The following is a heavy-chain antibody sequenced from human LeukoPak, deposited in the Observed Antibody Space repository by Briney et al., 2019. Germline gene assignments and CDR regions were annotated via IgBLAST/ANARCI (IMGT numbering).Heavy chain of an antibody. D-gene: IGHD2-15*01. CDR3: ARYVAATLVDAFDI. CDR2: IYYSGST. CDR1: GDSISSYY. Sequence: PSETLSLTCTVSGDSISSYYWSWIRQPPGKGLEWIGYIYYSGSTNYNPSLKSRVTISVDTSKNQFSLKLSSVTAADTAVYYCARYVAATLVDAFDIWGQGTMVTVSS. J-gene: IGHJ3*02. V-gene: IGHV4-59*01.